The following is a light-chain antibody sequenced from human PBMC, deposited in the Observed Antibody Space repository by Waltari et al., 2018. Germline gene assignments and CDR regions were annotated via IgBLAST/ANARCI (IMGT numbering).Light chain of an antibody. CDR3: AAWDDTLSGHSV. CDR1: NSNIGANF. Sequence: QSVLTQPPSASGTPGQRVTISCSGSNSNIGANFVYLYLQFPGPSPKLLIYGNDKRPSGVPDRFSGSKSGSSASLVISGLRSEDEADYYCAAWDDTLSGHSVFGTGTKVTVL. CDR2: GND. J-gene: IGLJ1*01. V-gene: IGLV1-47*01.